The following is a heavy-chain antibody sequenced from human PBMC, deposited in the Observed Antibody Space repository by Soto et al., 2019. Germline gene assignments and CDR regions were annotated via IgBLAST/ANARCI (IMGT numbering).Heavy chain of an antibody. J-gene: IGHJ5*02. D-gene: IGHD2-2*02. CDR3: AHRRDIVVVPDAIRRVNWFEP. CDR2: IYWDEDK. CDR1: GFSLSTSGVG. Sequence: QITLKESGPTLVKPPQTLTLTCTFSGFSLSTSGVGVGWIRQPPGKAMEWLALIYWDEDKRYSPSLKSRLTITKDTSKNQVVLTMTNMDPVDTATYYCAHRRDIVVVPDAIRRVNWFEPWGQGTLVTVSS. V-gene: IGHV2-5*02.